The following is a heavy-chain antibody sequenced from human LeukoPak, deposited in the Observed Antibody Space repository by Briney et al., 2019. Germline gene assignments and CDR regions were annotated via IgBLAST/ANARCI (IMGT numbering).Heavy chain of an antibody. CDR3: ARYVDTAMVPDY. V-gene: IGHV4-59*01. D-gene: IGHD5-18*01. CDR2: IYYSGGT. CDR1: GGSISSYY. Sequence: SETLSLTCTVSGGSISSYYWSWIRQPPGKGLEWIGYIYYSGGTNYNPSLKSRVTISVDTSKNQFSLKLSSVTAADTAVYYCARYVDTAMVPDYWGQGTLVTVSS. J-gene: IGHJ4*02.